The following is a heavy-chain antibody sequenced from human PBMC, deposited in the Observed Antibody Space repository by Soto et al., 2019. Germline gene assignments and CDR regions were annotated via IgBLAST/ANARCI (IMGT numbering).Heavy chain of an antibody. J-gene: IGHJ5*01. CDR2: VKQSGST. CDR1: GGSLSGNF. D-gene: IGHD3-10*01. CDR3: ARSPQRINLARGLLGSWFDS. Sequence: SETLSLTGAVYGGSLSGNFWGWIRQPPGKGLEWIGEVKQSGSTNYNPSLKSRVTISVDTSRSQISLKVNSVTAADTAVYYCARSPQRINLARGLLGSWFDSWAQGIPVTVSS. V-gene: IGHV4-34*01.